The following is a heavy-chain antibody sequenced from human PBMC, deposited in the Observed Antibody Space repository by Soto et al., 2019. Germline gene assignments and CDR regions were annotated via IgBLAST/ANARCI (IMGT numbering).Heavy chain of an antibody. D-gene: IGHD4-4*01. CDR2: ISYDGINK. Sequence: PVGSLRLSCAASGFTFSSYAMHWVRQAPGKGLEWVAVISYDGINKYYADSVKGRFTISRDNSKNTLYLQMNSLRPEDTAVYYCARDNSNPTLNYYYYGMDVWGQGTTVTVSS. V-gene: IGHV3-30-3*01. CDR3: ARDNSNPTLNYYYYGMDV. CDR1: GFTFSSYA. J-gene: IGHJ6*02.